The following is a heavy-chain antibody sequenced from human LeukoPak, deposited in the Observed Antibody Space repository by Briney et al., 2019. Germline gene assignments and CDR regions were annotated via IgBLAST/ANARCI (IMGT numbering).Heavy chain of an antibody. CDR1: GGSISSSSYY. V-gene: IGHV4-39*01. CDR2: IYYSGST. D-gene: IGHD3-10*01. Sequence: PSETLSLTCTVSGGSISSSSYYWGWIRQPPGKGLEWIGSIYYSGSTYYNPSLKSRVTISVDTSKNQFSLKLSSVTAADTAVYYCARPTREYGSGSYYIDYWGQGTLVTVSS. CDR3: ARPTREYGSGSYYIDY. J-gene: IGHJ4*02.